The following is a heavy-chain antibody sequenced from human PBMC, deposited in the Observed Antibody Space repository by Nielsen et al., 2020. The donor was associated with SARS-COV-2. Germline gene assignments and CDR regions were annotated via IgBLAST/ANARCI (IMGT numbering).Heavy chain of an antibody. Sequence: GESLKISCAASGFTFSSYGMHWVRQAPGKGLEWVAVIWYDGSNKYYADSVKGRFTISRDNSKNTLYLQMNSLRAEDTAVYYCASSYYYDSSGDAFDIWGQGTMVTVSS. V-gene: IGHV3-33*01. CDR1: GFTFSSYG. J-gene: IGHJ3*02. CDR2: IWYDGSNK. D-gene: IGHD3-22*01. CDR3: ASSYYYDSSGDAFDI.